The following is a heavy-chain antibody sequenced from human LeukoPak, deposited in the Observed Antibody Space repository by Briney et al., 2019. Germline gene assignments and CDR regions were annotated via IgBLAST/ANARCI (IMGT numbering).Heavy chain of an antibody. Sequence: GGSLRLSCAASGFTFSSYEMNWVRQAPGKGLEWVSYISSSGSTIYYADSVKGRFTISRDNAKNSLFLQMNSLKAEDTAFYYCAKVGIFGLVTYYFDYWGQGTLVTVSS. J-gene: IGHJ4*02. D-gene: IGHD3/OR15-3a*01. CDR1: GFTFSSYE. CDR2: ISSSGSTI. CDR3: AKVGIFGLVTYYFDY. V-gene: IGHV3-48*03.